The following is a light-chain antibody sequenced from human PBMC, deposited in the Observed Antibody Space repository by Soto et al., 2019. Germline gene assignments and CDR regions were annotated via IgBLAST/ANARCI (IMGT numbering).Light chain of an antibody. J-gene: IGKJ1*01. Sequence: DIQMTQSPSTLSASVGDRVTIACRASQNIKNWLAWYQQKPGQVPKLLVYTASSLESGVHSRFSGTGSGTEFTLTISSLHPDVFATYHCQQYNSYSRGTFGQGTKVEI. CDR1: QNIKNW. V-gene: IGKV1-5*03. CDR2: TAS. CDR3: QQYNSYSRGT.